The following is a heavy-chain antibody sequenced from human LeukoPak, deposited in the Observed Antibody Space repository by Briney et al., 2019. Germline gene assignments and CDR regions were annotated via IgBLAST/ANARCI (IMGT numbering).Heavy chain of an antibody. CDR3: ARSFLGDWYFDL. V-gene: IGHV4-59*01. CDR1: GGSISSYY. J-gene: IGHJ2*01. D-gene: IGHD1-26*01. CDR2: IYYSGST. Sequence: PSETLSLTCTVSGGSISSYYWSLIRQPPGVGLEWIGCIYYSGSTNYNPSLKSRVTMSVDTSKDQFSLRLTSVTAADTAVYYCARSFLGDWYFDLWGRGTLVTVSS.